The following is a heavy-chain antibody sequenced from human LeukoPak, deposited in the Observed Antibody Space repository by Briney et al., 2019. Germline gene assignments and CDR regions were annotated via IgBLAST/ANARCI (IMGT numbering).Heavy chain of an antibody. D-gene: IGHD6-25*01. CDR1: GFTFSSYW. CDR2: MKQDGSEK. CDR3: ARSLAAGFDI. Sequence: GWSLRLSCAASGFTFSSYWMSWVRQAPGKGLEWAANMKQDGSEKYYVDSVKGRFTISRDNAKNSLYLQMNSLRVEDTAVYYCARSLAAGFDIWGQGTMVTVSS. J-gene: IGHJ3*02. V-gene: IGHV3-7*04.